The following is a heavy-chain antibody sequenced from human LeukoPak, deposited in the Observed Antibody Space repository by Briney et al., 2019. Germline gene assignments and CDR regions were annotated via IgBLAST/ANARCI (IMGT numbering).Heavy chain of an antibody. J-gene: IGHJ3*02. D-gene: IGHD3-22*01. CDR1: GFTFSSHG. V-gene: IGHV3-33*01. CDR2: IWYDGTNK. CDR3: ARDLYDSSESAFDI. Sequence: GGSLRLSCAASGFTFSSHGIHWVRQAPGRGLEWVAVIWYDGTNKYYEDSVKGRFSISRDDSKNTVYLQMNSLRAEDTAVYYCARDLYDSSESAFDIWGQGTMVTVSS.